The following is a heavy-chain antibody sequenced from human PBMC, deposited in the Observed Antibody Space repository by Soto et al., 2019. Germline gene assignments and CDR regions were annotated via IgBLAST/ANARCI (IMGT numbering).Heavy chain of an antibody. D-gene: IGHD2-21*01. V-gene: IGHV4-39*01. CDR2: IFYSGST. CDR1: GGSISSSSYY. Sequence: QVQLQESGPGLVKPSETLSLTCTVSGGSISSSSYYWGWIRQPPGKGLEWIGSIFYSGSTYYNPCLQSRVTISVDTSTNQFSLKLRSVTAADTAVYYCARIVRGIVITYYYMDVWGKGTTVTVSS. J-gene: IGHJ6*03. CDR3: ARIVRGIVITYYYMDV.